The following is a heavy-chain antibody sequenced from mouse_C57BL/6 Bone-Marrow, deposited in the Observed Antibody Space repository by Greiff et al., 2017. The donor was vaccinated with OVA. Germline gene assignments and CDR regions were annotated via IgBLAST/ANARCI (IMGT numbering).Heavy chain of an antibody. Sequence: QVQLQQSGPELVKPGASVKISCKASGYAFSSSWMNWVKQRPGKGLEWIGRIYPGDGDTNYNGKFKGKATLTADKSSSTAYMQLSSLTSEDSAVYFCARVGGQLRLRNYYAMDYWGQGTSVTVSS. D-gene: IGHD3-2*02. CDR2: IYPGDGDT. CDR3: ARVGGQLRLRNYYAMDY. CDR1: GYAFSSSW. V-gene: IGHV1-82*01. J-gene: IGHJ4*01.